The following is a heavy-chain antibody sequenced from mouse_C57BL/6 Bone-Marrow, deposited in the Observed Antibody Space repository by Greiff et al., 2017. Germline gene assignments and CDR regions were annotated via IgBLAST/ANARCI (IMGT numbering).Heavy chain of an antibody. CDR2: INYDGSST. Sequence: EVQLVESEGGLVQPGSSMKLSCTASGFTFSDYYMAWVRQVPEKGLEWVANINYDGSSTYYLDSLKSRFIISRDNAKNILYLQMSSLKSEDTATYYCARDRFPYAMDYWGQGTSGTVSS. J-gene: IGHJ4*01. CDR1: GFTFSDYY. CDR3: ARDRFPYAMDY. V-gene: IGHV5-16*01.